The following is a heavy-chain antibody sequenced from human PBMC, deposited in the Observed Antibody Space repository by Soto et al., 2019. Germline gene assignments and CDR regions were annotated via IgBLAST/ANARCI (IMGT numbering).Heavy chain of an antibody. D-gene: IGHD6-13*01. CDR1: GGSFSGYY. Sequence: PSETLSLTCAVYGGSFSGYYWSWIRQPPGKGLEWIGEINHSGSTNYNPSLKSRVTISVDTSKNQFSLKLSSVTAADTAVFYFARAYRGAAAGKGGYYFDYWGQGTLVTVSS. J-gene: IGHJ4*02. CDR2: INHSGST. V-gene: IGHV4-34*01. CDR3: ARAYRGAAAGKGGYYFDY.